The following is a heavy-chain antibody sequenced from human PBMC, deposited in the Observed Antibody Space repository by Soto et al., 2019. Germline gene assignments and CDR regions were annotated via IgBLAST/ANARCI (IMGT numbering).Heavy chain of an antibody. V-gene: IGHV4-30-2*01. CDR1: GGSISSGGYS. CDR3: SGGGEFGPTSIDY. J-gene: IGHJ4*02. Sequence: PSETLSLTCAVSGGSISSGGYSWSWIRQPPGKGLEWIGYMYHSGSTYYNPSLKSRVTISLDRSKNQFSLKLRSVTAADTAVYYCSGGGEFGPTSIDYWGQGTLVTVSS. CDR2: MYHSGST. D-gene: IGHD3-10*01.